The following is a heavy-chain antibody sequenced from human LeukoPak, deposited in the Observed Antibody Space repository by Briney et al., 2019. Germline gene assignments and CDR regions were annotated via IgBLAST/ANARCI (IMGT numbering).Heavy chain of an antibody. CDR3: GRDLIFGAVNGMDV. V-gene: IGHV1-2*02. J-gene: IGHJ6*02. D-gene: IGHD3-3*01. CDR1: GYTFTGSY. Sequence: ASVKVSCKASGYTFTGSYMHWVRQAPGQGLEWMGWINPNSGGTNYAQKFQGRVTMTRDTSISTAYMELSRLRSDDTVVYYAGRDLIFGAVNGMDVWGQGTTVTVSS. CDR2: INPNSGGT.